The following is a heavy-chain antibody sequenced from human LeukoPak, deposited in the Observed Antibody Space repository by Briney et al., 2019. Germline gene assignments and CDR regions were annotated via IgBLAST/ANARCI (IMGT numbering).Heavy chain of an antibody. V-gene: IGHV4-59*01. D-gene: IGHD3-9*01. CDR2: IYYSGST. J-gene: IGHJ4*02. Sequence: PSETLSLTCTVSGGPFSRYYWGWIRQPPGKGLEWIGYIYYSGSTNYNPSLKSRITMSMDRSKKQFCLRLSSVTAADTAVYYCARSDYDLLTGYSAVYFDFWGQGALVTVSS. CDR3: ARSDYDLLTGYSAVYFDF. CDR1: GGPFSRYY.